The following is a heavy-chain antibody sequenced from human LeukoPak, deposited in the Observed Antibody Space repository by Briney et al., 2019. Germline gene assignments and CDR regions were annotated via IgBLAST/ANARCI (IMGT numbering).Heavy chain of an antibody. V-gene: IGHV5-51*01. D-gene: IGHD3-3*01. J-gene: IGHJ6*02. CDR2: IYPGDSDT. CDR3: ARLSYDFWSGYPYGMDV. Sequence: GESLKISCKGSGYSFTSYWIGWVRQMPGKGLEWMGIIYPGDSDTRYSPSFQGQVTISADKSISTAYLQWSGLKASDTAMYYCARLSYDFWSGYPYGMDVWGQGTTVTVSS. CDR1: GYSFTSYW.